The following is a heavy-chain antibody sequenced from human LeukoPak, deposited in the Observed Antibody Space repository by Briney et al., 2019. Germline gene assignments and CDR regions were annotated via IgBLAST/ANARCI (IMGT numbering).Heavy chain of an antibody. CDR3: ARVSYYGSGSYSPSWFDP. J-gene: IGHJ5*02. Sequence: PGGSLRLSCAASGFTFSSYEMNWVRQAPGKGLEWVSYISSSGSTIYYADSVKGRFTISRDNAKNSLYLQMNSLRAEDTAVYYCARVSYYGSGSYSPSWFDPWGQGTLVTVSS. CDR2: ISSSGSTI. V-gene: IGHV3-48*03. CDR1: GFTFSSYE. D-gene: IGHD3-10*01.